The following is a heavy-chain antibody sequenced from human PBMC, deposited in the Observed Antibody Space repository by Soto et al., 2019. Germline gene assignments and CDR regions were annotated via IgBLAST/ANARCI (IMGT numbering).Heavy chain of an antibody. CDR1: GFTFDDYA. CDR3: ARDPPDDSSGHYSFDY. V-gene: IGHV3-9*01. Sequence: GGSLRLSCAASGFTFDDYAMHWVRQAPGKGLEWVSGIHWNSGTTGYADSVRGRFTISRDNSENTVYLQMNNLRVEDTGIYYCARDPPDDSSGHYSFDYWGQGTLVTVSS. J-gene: IGHJ4*02. CDR2: IHWNSGTT. D-gene: IGHD3-22*01.